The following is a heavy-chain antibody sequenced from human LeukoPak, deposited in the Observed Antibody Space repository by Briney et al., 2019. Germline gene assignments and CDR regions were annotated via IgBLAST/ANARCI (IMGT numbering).Heavy chain of an antibody. Sequence: SQTLSLTCAVSGGSISSGGYSWSWIRQPPGKGLEWIGEINHSGSTNYNPSLKSRVTISVDTSKNQFSLKLSSVTAADTAVYYCARGLWYGGAQSDYWGQGTLVTVSS. V-gene: IGHV4-30-2*01. D-gene: IGHD1-26*01. CDR1: GGSISSGGYS. CDR2: INHSGST. CDR3: ARGLWYGGAQSDY. J-gene: IGHJ4*02.